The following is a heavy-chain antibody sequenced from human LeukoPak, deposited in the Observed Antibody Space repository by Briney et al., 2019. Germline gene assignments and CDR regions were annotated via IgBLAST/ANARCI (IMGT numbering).Heavy chain of an antibody. Sequence: SETLSLTCGVSGVSFDNYYWSWVRQTPGKGLEWLGEINHSGYTNDSPSLKSRVTLSIDTSRKQFSLNLRSVTVADAGIYYCTRMTTGHDYWGQGTLVTVSS. V-gene: IGHV4-34*01. CDR2: INHSGYT. D-gene: IGHD4-17*01. J-gene: IGHJ4*02. CDR1: GVSFDNYY. CDR3: TRMTTGHDY.